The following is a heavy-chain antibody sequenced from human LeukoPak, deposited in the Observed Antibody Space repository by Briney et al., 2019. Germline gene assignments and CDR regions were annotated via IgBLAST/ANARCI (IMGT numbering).Heavy chain of an antibody. CDR2: IYYSGST. D-gene: IGHD6-13*01. CDR1: GGSFSGYY. V-gene: IGHV4-59*01. CDR3: ASHSSVGGH. J-gene: IGHJ4*02. Sequence: SETLSLTCAVYGGSFSGYYWSWIRQPPGKGLEWIGYIYYSGSTNYNPSLKSRVTISVDTSKNQFSLKLSSVTAADTAVYYCASHSSVGGHWGQGTLVTVSS.